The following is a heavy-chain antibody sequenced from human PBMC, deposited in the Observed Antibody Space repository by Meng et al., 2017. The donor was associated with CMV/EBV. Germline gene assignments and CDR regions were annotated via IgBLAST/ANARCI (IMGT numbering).Heavy chain of an antibody. CDR3: ARDRGYYDSSGYYPVLDYYYGMDV. CDR1: GFTFDDYG. D-gene: IGHD3-22*01. CDR2: INWNGGST. Sequence: ASLKISCAASGFTFDDYGMSWVRQAPGKGLEWVSGINWNGGSTGYADSVKGRFTISRDNAKNSLYLQMNSLRAEDTALYHCARDRGYYDSSGYYPVLDYYYGMDVWGQGTTVTVSS. V-gene: IGHV3-20*01. J-gene: IGHJ6*02.